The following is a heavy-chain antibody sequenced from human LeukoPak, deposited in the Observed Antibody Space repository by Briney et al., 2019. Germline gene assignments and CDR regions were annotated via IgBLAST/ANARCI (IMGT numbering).Heavy chain of an antibody. Sequence: PGRSLRLSCAASGFTFSSYGMHWVRQAPGKGLEWVAFISFDGGNNYYPDSLKGRFTISRDISKNTVYLQINSLRPEDTAVYYRARDLYREYDYGYYGDYWGRGTLVTVSS. V-gene: IGHV3-30*03. D-gene: IGHD5-18*01. CDR1: GFTFSSYG. CDR3: ARDLYREYDYGYYGDY. CDR2: ISFDGGNN. J-gene: IGHJ4*02.